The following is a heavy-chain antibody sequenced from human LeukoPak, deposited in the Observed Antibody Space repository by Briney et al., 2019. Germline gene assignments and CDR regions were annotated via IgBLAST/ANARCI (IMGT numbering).Heavy chain of an antibody. CDR2: IYPGDSDT. D-gene: IGHD6-19*01. CDR3: ARGSGWYPYNWFDP. J-gene: IGHJ5*02. Sequence: GGSLQISCKGSGYSFTSYWIGWVRQMPGKSLEWMGVIYPGDSDTRYSPSFQGQVTISADKSISTAYLQWSSLKASDTAMYYCARGSGWYPYNWFDPWGQGTLATVSS. CDR1: GYSFTSYW. V-gene: IGHV5-51*01.